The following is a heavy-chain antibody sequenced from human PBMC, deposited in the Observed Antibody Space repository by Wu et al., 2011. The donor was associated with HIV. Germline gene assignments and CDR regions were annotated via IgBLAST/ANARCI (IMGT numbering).Heavy chain of an antibody. J-gene: IGHJ6*03. CDR1: GGTFSSYA. CDR2: IIPIFGTA. D-gene: IGHD3-22*01. V-gene: IGHV1-69*15. CDR3: ARGIGYYDSSGSSYYYYYYMDR. Sequence: QVQLVQSGAEVKKPGSSVKVSCKASGGTFSSYAISWVRQAPGQGLEWMGRIIPIFGTANYAQKFQGRVTITADESTSTAYMELSSLRSEDTAVYYCARGIGYYDSSGSSYYYYYYMDRLGQRDHGHRLL.